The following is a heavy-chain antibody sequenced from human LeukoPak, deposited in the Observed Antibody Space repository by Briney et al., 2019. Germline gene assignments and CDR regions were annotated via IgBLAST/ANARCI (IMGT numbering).Heavy chain of an antibody. CDR3: AKSSGTYYSIDY. V-gene: IGHV3-30*02. J-gene: IGHJ4*02. CDR2: IRFDGSDK. CDR1: GFTFSTYG. D-gene: IGHD3-10*01. Sequence: GGSLRLSCAASGFTFSTYGMHWVRRAPGKGLEWVAFIRFDGSDKYYADSVKGRFTISRGNSKNTLYLQMNSLRAEDTAVYYCAKSSGTYYSIDYWGQGTLVTVSS.